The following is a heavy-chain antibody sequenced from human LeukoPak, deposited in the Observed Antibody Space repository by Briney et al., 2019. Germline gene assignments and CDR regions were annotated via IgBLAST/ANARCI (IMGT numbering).Heavy chain of an antibody. J-gene: IGHJ3*02. D-gene: IGHD3-22*01. CDR2: INPNSGAV. CDR1: GYTFTGYY. CDR3: TRDSRNYYDSRGGGDEAFDI. V-gene: IGHV1-2*02. Sequence: ASVKVSCKSSGYTFTGYYLQWVRQPPGRGLEWMGWINPNSGAVSDVQKVQGTVTMTSDTSIITAYMEGSNLISYDTAVYYCTRDSRNYYDSRGGGDEAFDIWGQGTMVTVSS.